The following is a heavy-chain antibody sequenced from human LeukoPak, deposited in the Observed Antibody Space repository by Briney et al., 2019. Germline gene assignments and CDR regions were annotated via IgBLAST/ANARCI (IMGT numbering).Heavy chain of an antibody. V-gene: IGHV6-1*01. CDR1: GDSVSSNSAA. J-gene: IGHJ4*02. CDR2: TYYRSKWYN. Sequence: SQTLSLTCAISGDSVSSNSAAWNWIRQSPSRGLEWLGRTYYRSKWYNDYVVSVKSRITINPDTSKNQFSLQLNSVTPEDTAVYYCARGGVDHSSSERELFDYWGQGTLVTVSS. D-gene: IGHD6-6*01. CDR3: ARGGVDHSSSERELFDY.